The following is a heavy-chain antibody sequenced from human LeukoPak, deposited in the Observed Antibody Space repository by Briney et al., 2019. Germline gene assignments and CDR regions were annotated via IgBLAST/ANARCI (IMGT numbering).Heavy chain of an antibody. D-gene: IGHD2-15*01. Sequence: SEILSLTCTVSGYSISSAYYWGWIRQPPGKGLEWIGSFHYSGSTYYNPSLKSRVTISVDTSKNQFSLKLTSVTAADTAVCYCARLWSTDCSGGTCPHQPNYWGQGILVTVSS. V-gene: IGHV4-38-2*02. CDR1: GYSISSAYY. J-gene: IGHJ4*02. CDR2: FHYSGST. CDR3: ARLWSTDCSGGTCPHQPNY.